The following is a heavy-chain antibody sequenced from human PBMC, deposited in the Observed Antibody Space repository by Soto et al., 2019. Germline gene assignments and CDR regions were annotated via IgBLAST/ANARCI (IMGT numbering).Heavy chain of an antibody. V-gene: IGHV3-30-3*01. D-gene: IGHD6-19*01. CDR3: ARGAGIAVAGTSFDY. CDR2: ISYDGSNK. J-gene: IGHJ4*02. CDR1: GFTFSSYT. Sequence: QVQLVESGGGVVQPGRSLRLSCAASGFTFSSYTMHWVRQAPGKWLEWVALISYDGSNKYYADSVKGRFTISRDNSKNTLYLQMNSLRAEDTAVYYCARGAGIAVAGTSFDYWGQGTLVTVSS.